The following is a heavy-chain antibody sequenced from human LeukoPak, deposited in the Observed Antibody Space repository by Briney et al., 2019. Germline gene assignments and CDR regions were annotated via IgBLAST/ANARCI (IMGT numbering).Heavy chain of an antibody. D-gene: IGHD3-16*01. CDR1: GFTFSSYA. CDR3: ATGGRDY. V-gene: IGHV3-30-3*01. J-gene: IGHJ4*02. Sequence: GGSLRLSCAASGFTFSSYAMHWVRQAPGKGLEWVAVISYDGSNKYYADSVKGRFTISRDNSKNTLYLQMNSLRAEDTAVYYCATGGRDYWDQGTLVTVSS. CDR2: ISYDGSNK.